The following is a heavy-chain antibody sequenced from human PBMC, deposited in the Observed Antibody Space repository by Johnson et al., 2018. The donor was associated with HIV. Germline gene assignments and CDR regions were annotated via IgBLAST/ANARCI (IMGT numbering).Heavy chain of an antibody. CDR1: GFTFSNYA. D-gene: IGHD3-22*01. V-gene: IGHV3-30-3*01. CDR2: ISYDGSNK. J-gene: IGHJ3*02. CDR3: ARDWRGDSSGYYYFFSFDI. Sequence: QVQLVESGGGVVQPGRSLRLSCTASGFTFSNYAMHWVRQAPGKGLEWVAVISYDGSNKYYADSVKGRFTISRDNSKNTLYLQMNSLRAEDTAVYYCARDWRGDSSGYYYFFSFDIWGQGTMVTVSS.